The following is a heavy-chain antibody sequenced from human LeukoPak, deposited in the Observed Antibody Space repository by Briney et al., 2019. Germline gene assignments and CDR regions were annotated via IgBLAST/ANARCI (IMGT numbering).Heavy chain of an antibody. CDR3: ARGLLAAAGSYGPFDY. J-gene: IGHJ4*02. D-gene: IGHD6-13*01. Sequence: GASVKASCKASGGTFSSYVISWVRQAPGQGLEWMGGIIPIFGTANYAQKFQGRVTITADESTSTAYMELSSLRSEDTAVYYCARGLLAAAGSYGPFDYWGQGTLVTVSS. CDR2: IIPIFGTA. V-gene: IGHV1-69*13. CDR1: GGTFSSYV.